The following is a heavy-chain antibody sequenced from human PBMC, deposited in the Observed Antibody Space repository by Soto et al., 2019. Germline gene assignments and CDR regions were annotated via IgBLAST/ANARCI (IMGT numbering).Heavy chain of an antibody. CDR1: GFTFSSYG. D-gene: IGHD2-2*01. Sequence: QVQLVESGGGVVQPGRSLRLSCAASGFTFSSYGMHWVRQAPGKGLEWVAVIWYEGSNKYYADSVKGRFTISRDNSKNTLYLQMNSLRAEETAVYYCARDPPIVVVPAATYTNYYGMDVWGQGTTVTVSS. J-gene: IGHJ6*02. V-gene: IGHV3-33*01. CDR2: IWYEGSNK. CDR3: ARDPPIVVVPAATYTNYYGMDV.